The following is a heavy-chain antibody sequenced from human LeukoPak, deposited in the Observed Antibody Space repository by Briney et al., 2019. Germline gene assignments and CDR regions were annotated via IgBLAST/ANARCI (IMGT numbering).Heavy chain of an antibody. CDR1: GGSISSYY. CDR2: LYHSGSS. D-gene: IGHD6-19*01. V-gene: IGHV4-38-2*02. CDR3: ARAETYSSDWYDPFFDY. J-gene: IGHJ4*02. Sequence: SETLSLTCTVSGGSISSYYWSWIRQPPGKGLEWIGSLYHSGSSYYNPSLKSRATISVDTSKNHFSLKLRSVTAADTAVYYCARAETYSSDWYDPFFDYWGQGTLVTVSS.